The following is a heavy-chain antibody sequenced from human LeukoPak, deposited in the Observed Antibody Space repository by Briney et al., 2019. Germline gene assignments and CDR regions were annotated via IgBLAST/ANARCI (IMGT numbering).Heavy chain of an antibody. J-gene: IGHJ4*02. CDR1: GFTFSSYG. CDR2: ISYDGSNK. V-gene: IGHV3-30*18. CDR3: AKDLPHSSGWFHYFDY. Sequence: GGSLRLSCAASGFTFSSYGMHWVRQAPGKGLEWVAVISYDGSNKYYADSVKGRFTISRDNSKNTLYLQMNSLRAEDTAVYYCAKDLPHSSGWFHYFDYWGQGTLVTVSS. D-gene: IGHD6-19*01.